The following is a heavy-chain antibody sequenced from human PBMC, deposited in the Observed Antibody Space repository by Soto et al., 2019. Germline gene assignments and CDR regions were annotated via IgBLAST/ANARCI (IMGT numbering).Heavy chain of an antibody. V-gene: IGHV3-23*01. CDR3: ARDVNPSY. CDR2: ISGSGSST. Sequence: GGSLRLSCAASGFTFSNYAMTWVRQAPGKGLEWVSTISGSGSSTYYADSVNGRFTISRDNSKNTLFLQMNSLRAEDTAVYYCARDVNPSYWGHGTLVTVSS. CDR1: GFTFSNYA. J-gene: IGHJ4*01.